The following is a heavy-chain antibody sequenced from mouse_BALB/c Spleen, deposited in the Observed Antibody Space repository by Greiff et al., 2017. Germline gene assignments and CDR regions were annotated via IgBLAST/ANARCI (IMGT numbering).Heavy chain of an antibody. D-gene: IGHD1-2*01. J-gene: IGHJ2*01. V-gene: IGHV1-9*01. CDR2: ILPGSGST. CDR1: GYTFSSYW. Sequence: QVQLQQSGAELMKPGASVKISCKATGYTFSSYWIEWVKQRPGHGLEWIGEILPGSGSTNYNEKFKGKATFTADTSSNTAYMQLSSLTSEDSAVYYCARLGTTATADYWGQGTTLTVSS. CDR3: ARLGTTATADY.